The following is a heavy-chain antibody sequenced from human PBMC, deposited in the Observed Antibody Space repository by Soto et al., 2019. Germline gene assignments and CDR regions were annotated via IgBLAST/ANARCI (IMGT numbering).Heavy chain of an antibody. D-gene: IGHD3-10*01. J-gene: IGHJ4*02. V-gene: IGHV2-70*04. Sequence: SGPTLVNPTHTLTLTCTFSGVSLTTSGRRVSWIRQPPGKALEWLARIDWDDDKFYSTSLKTRLTISKDTSKNQVVLTMTNMDRRCTATYYCARTYVFSSSSGIYPYFDYWGQAVLISGSS. CDR2: IDWDDDK. CDR3: ARTYVFSSSSGIYPYFDY. CDR1: GVSLTTSGRR.